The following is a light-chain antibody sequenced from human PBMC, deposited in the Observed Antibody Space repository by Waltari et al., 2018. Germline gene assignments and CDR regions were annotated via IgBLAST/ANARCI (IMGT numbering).Light chain of an antibody. V-gene: IGLV2-23*01. CDR2: DAT. CDR1: RGDIGTYHL. Sequence: QSALPQPASVSGSPGQPLTLSPTAIRGDIGTYHLVSWYQQHPGNAPRLLIHDATKRPSGISSRFSGSKSGNTASLTISGLQAEDEADYFCGSYAGGTSWVFGGGTQVTVL. J-gene: IGLJ3*02. CDR3: GSYAGGTSWV.